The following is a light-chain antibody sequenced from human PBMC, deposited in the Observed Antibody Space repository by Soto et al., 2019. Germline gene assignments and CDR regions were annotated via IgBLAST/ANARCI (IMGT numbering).Light chain of an antibody. J-gene: IGLJ2*01. CDR1: SSDIGGYNY. Sequence: QSVLTQPASVSGSPGQSITISCTGISSDIGGYNYVSWYQQHPGEAPKLMIYDVSNRRSGVSNRFSGSKSGNTASLTISGLQAEDEADYYCYSYTSSSTVLFGGGTKLTVL. CDR2: DVS. V-gene: IGLV2-14*01. CDR3: YSYTSSSTVL.